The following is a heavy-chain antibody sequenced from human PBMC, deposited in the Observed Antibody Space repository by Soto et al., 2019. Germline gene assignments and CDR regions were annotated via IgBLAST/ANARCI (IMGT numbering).Heavy chain of an antibody. Sequence: ESGPTLVHPTQTLTLTCTFSGFSLSTSGMRVSWIRQPPGKALEWLARIDWDDDKFYSTSLKTRLTISKDTSKNQVVLTMTNMDPVDTATYYCARMAYYYYGMDVWGQGTTVTVSS. CDR3: ARMAYYYYGMDV. J-gene: IGHJ6*02. V-gene: IGHV2-70*04. CDR2: IDWDDDK. CDR1: GFSLSTSGMR.